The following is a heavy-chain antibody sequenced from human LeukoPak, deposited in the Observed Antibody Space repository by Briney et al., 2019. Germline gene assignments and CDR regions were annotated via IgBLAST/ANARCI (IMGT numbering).Heavy chain of an antibody. CDR2: IYYSGST. J-gene: IGHJ4*02. Sequence: SSETLSLTCTVSGGSISSSSYYWGWIRQPPGKGLEWIGSIYYSGSTYYNPSLKSRVTISVDTSKNQFSLKLSSVTAADTAVYYCARQLYCTNGVCRLNFDYWGQGTLVTVSS. CDR3: ARQLYCTNGVCRLNFDY. CDR1: GGSISSSSYY. D-gene: IGHD2-8*01. V-gene: IGHV4-39*01.